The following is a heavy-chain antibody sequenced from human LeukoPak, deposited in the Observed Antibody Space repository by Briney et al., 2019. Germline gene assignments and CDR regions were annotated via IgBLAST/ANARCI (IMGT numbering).Heavy chain of an antibody. CDR1: GFTFSSYA. D-gene: IGHD3-22*01. CDR2: IPYDGSNK. Sequence: GGSLRLSCAASGFTFSSYAMHWVRQAPGKGLEWVAVIPYDGSNKYYADSVKGRFTISRDNSKNTLYLQMNSLRAEDTAVYYCARDSPYYYDKHFDYWGQGTLVTVSS. J-gene: IGHJ4*02. CDR3: ARDSPYYYDKHFDY. V-gene: IGHV3-30-3*01.